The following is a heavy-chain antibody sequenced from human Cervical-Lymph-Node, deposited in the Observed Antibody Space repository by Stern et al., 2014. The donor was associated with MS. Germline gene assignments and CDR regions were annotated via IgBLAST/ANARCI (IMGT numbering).Heavy chain of an antibody. J-gene: IGHJ4*02. CDR2: ITPSACNT. Sequence: VKLVQSGAEVKKPGASVKVSCMASGYSFTSYFINWVRQATGQGLECMGIITPSACNTTYAQKFQGRVVMTSDTSTGTVYMELSSLRSEDTAVYYCARDEGADYWGQGTLVTVSS. CDR3: ARDEGADY. V-gene: IGHV1-46*01. CDR1: GYSFTSYF.